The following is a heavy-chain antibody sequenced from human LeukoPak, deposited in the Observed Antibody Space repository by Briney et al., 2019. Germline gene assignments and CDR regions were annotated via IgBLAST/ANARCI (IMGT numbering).Heavy chain of an antibody. CDR1: GGTFSSYA. J-gene: IGHJ6*03. Sequence: GASVKVSCKASGGTFSSYAISWVRQAPGQGLEWMGGIIPIFGTANYAQKFQGRVTITADKSTSTAYMELSSLRSEDTAVYYCASTFSDTAMVTWYYYYMDVWGKGTTVTVSS. CDR3: ASTFSDTAMVTWYYYYMDV. D-gene: IGHD5-18*01. V-gene: IGHV1-69*06. CDR2: IIPIFGTA.